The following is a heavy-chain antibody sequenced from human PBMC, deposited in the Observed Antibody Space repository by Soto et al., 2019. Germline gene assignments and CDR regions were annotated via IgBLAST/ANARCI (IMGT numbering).Heavy chain of an antibody. D-gene: IGHD5-18*01. Sequence: QVQLVQSGAEVKKPGSSVKVSCKASGDTVSNFAIIWVRQAPGQGLEWMGGIIPTFGTTDYAQSFQGRVSITADESTHTAYMELFSLRSEGTAIYFCARVDTSLFEGGEWFDPWGQGTLITVSS. V-gene: IGHV1-69*01. CDR1: GDTVSNFA. CDR3: ARVDTSLFEGGEWFDP. J-gene: IGHJ5*02. CDR2: IIPTFGTT.